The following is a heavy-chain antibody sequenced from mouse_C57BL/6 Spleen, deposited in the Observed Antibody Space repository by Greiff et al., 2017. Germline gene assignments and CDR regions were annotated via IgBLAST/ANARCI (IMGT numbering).Heavy chain of an antibody. J-gene: IGHJ4*01. V-gene: IGHV2-4*01. D-gene: IGHD2-1*01. CDR1: GFSLTSYG. Sequence: VKLQQSGPGLVQPSQSLSITCTVSGFSLTSYGVHWVRQPPGKGLEWLGVIWSGGSTDYNAAFISRLSISKDNSKSQVFFKMNSLQADDTAIYYCAILYYGNYEAMDYWGQGTSVTVSS. CDR2: IWSGGST. CDR3: AILYYGNYEAMDY.